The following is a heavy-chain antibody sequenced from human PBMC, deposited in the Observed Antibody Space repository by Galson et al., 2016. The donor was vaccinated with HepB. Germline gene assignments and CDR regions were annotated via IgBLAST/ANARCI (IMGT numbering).Heavy chain of an antibody. D-gene: IGHD2-15*01. CDR2: ITGSGGWI. J-gene: IGHJ4*02. Sequence: SLRLSCAASGFTFSSYAMSWVRQAPGKGLEWVSTITGSGGWIKYADSVKGRPITSRDNSKNTLYLQLNSLRAEDTAVYYCAKDGGYCSDATCYYRNSWGQGTLVTVSP. CDR3: AKDGGYCSDATCYYRNS. CDR1: GFTFSSYA. V-gene: IGHV3-23*01.